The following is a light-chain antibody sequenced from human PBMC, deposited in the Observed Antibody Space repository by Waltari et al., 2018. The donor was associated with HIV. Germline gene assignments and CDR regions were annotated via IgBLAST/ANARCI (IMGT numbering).Light chain of an antibody. Sequence: QSVMSQPPSMSGAPGQRLTLPRSRNTPYLARIHVHWFQQGPDAAPKLFLFLKDRRPSGVPGRVSGSKAGTSAYLAISGLRPEDEADYYCATWDDNLNTYVFGPGTRLSVL. CDR2: LKD. CDR1: TPYLARIH. J-gene: IGLJ1*01. CDR3: ATWDDNLNTYV. V-gene: IGLV1-47*01.